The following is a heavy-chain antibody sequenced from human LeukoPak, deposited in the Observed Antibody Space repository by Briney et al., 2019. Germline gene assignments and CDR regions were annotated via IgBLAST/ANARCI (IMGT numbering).Heavy chain of an antibody. J-gene: IGHJ3*02. CDR3: AKVSLNMVNDAFDI. CDR2: ISGTGDGR. D-gene: IGHD4/OR15-4a*01. V-gene: IGHV3-23*01. Sequence: GGSLRLSCAASGFTFSSYSMNWVRQAPGKGLEWVSSISGTGDGRNYADSVKGRFTISRDNSKNTLYLQMNSLRAEDTAMYYCAKVSLNMVNDAFDIWGQGTMVSVSS. CDR1: GFTFSSYS.